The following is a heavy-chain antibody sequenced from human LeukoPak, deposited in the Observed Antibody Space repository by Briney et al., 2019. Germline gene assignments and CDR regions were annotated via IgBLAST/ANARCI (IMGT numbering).Heavy chain of an antibody. Sequence: GGSLRLSCVAPGFPFTTYAMSWVRQAPGKGLEWVSFISSSSAHINYADSVKGRFTISRDNPRNSLYLQMNSLRAEDTAVYYCARDIGGSYTAIDYWGQGTLVTVSS. V-gene: IGHV3-21*01. D-gene: IGHD1-26*01. J-gene: IGHJ4*02. CDR1: GFPFTTYA. CDR3: ARDIGGSYTAIDY. CDR2: ISSSSAHI.